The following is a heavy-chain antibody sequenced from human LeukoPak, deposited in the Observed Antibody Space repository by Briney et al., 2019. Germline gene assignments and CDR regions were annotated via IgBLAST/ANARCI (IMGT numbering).Heavy chain of an antibody. V-gene: IGHV4-61*05. J-gene: IGHJ4*02. Sequence: PSETLSLTCSVSGGSISSSSDYWGWIRQPPGKGLEWIGYIYYSGSTNYNPSLKSRVTISVDTSKNQFSLKLSSVTAADTAVYYCARLGGSGSYDYWGQGTLVTVSS. D-gene: IGHD3-10*01. CDR2: IYYSGST. CDR1: GGSISSSSDY. CDR3: ARLGGSGSYDY.